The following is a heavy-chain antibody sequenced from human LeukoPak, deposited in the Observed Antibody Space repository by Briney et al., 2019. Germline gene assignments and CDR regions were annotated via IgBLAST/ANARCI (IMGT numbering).Heavy chain of an antibody. J-gene: IGHJ5*02. CDR2: INPNSGGT. CDR3: ARTAYPYSSWFDP. Sequence: ASVKVSCKASGYTFTGYSMHWVRQAPGKGLEWMGWINPNSGGTNYAQKFQGRVTMTRDTSITTAYMELSGLRTDDTAVYYCARTAYPYSSWFDPWGQGTLVTVSS. CDR1: GYTFTGYS. V-gene: IGHV1-2*02. D-gene: IGHD6-13*01.